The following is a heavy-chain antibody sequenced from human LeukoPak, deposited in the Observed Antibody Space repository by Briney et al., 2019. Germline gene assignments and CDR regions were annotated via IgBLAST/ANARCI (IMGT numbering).Heavy chain of an antibody. D-gene: IGHD2-15*01. CDR2: IYYSGST. CDR3: AKVRYCSGVNCYPDDN. J-gene: IGHJ4*02. Sequence: PSETLSLTCTVSGGSISSSSYYWGWIRQPPGKGLEWIGSIYYSGSTYYNPSLKSRVTISVDTSKNQFSLKLSSVTAADTAVYYCAKVRYCSGVNCYPDDNWGQGTLVTVSS. V-gene: IGHV4-39*01. CDR1: GGSISSSSYY.